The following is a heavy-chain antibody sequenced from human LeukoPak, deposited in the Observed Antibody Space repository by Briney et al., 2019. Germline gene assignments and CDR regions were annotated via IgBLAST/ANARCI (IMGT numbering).Heavy chain of an antibody. V-gene: IGHV4-61*01. CDR3: ARSQNYYGSGDY. J-gene: IGHJ4*02. CDR1: GGSVSNGNYY. Sequence: SETLSLTCTVPGGSVSNGNYYWSWLRQPPGKALEWIGYIYYSGSTYYNPSLEGRVTISVDTSKNQFSVKLSSVTTADTAVYYCARSQNYYGSGDYWSQGTLVTVSS. CDR2: IYYSGST. D-gene: IGHD3-10*01.